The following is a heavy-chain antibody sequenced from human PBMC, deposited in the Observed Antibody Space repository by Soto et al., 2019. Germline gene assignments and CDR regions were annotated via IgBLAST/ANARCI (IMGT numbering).Heavy chain of an antibody. V-gene: IGHV4-30-2*01. CDR2: IYHSGNT. D-gene: IGHD3-10*01. Sequence: QLQLQESGSGLVKPSQTLSLTCAVSGGSISSADYSWSWIRQPPGKGLEWIGYIYHSGNTVYDPSHNRRVTISLYRSKYPFYLYPNSVTSEDTAVYYCAGEYRLGSKRYDSWGQGILVTVSS. J-gene: IGHJ4*02. CDR3: AGEYRLGSKRYDS. CDR1: GGSISSADYS.